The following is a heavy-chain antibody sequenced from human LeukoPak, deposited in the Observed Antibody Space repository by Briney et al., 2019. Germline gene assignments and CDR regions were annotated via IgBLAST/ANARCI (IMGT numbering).Heavy chain of an antibody. CDR2: IYYTGST. CDR1: GGSFSGYY. D-gene: IGHD6-13*01. V-gene: IGHV4-59*01. J-gene: IGHJ4*02. CDR3: ARGSKAAPGTFDY. Sequence: SETLSLTCAVYGGSFSGYYWSWIRQPPGKGLEWIGYIYYTGSTDYNPSLKSRVAISVDTSKNQFSLKLSSVTAADTAVYYCARGSKAAPGTFDYWGQGTLVTVSS.